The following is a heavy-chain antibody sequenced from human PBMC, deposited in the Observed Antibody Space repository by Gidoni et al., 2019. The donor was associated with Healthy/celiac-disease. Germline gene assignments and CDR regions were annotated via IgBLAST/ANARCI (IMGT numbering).Heavy chain of an antibody. D-gene: IGHD3-10*01. CDR2: IYWDDDK. J-gene: IGHJ4*02. V-gene: IGHV2-5*02. CDR3: AHSGVRGVIRRPKYYFDY. CDR1: GFSLSTSGVG. Sequence: QITLKESGPTLVKPTQTLTLTCTFSGFSLSTSGVGVGWIRQPPGKALEWLALIYWDDDKRYSPSLKSRLTITKDTSKNQVVLTMTNMDPVDTATYYCAHSGVRGVIRRPKYYFDYWGQGTLVTVSS.